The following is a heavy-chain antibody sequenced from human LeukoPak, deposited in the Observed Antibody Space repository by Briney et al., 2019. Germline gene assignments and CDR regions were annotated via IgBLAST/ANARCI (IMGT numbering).Heavy chain of an antibody. CDR3: ANLATLSSIFGTPLSDH. Sequence: GGSLRLSCEVSRLDFSAYGMTWVRQAPGKGLEWVSSTHHLVGHTYYAVYVKGRFTISRYNSKNTVSLQMDTLRVEDTAIYYCANLATLSSIFGTPLSDHWGLGTRVTVST. D-gene: IGHD3-3*01. CDR2: THHLVGHT. CDR1: RLDFSAYG. J-gene: IGHJ4*02. V-gene: IGHV3-23*01.